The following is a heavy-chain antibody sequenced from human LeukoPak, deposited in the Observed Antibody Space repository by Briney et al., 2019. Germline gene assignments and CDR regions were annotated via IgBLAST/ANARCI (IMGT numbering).Heavy chain of an antibody. V-gene: IGHV3-33*01. J-gene: IGHJ1*01. CDR2: IWFDGTNK. D-gene: IGHD2-21*01. CDR1: GFTFSSYG. CDR3: ARIHHNSRMGYSQH. Sequence: GRSLRLSCATSGFTFSSYGMHWVRQAPGKGLEWVALIWFDGTNKYYADSVKGRFTISRDPSKHTLYLQMNSLRAQDTAIYYRARIHHNSRMGYSQHWGQGTLVTVSS.